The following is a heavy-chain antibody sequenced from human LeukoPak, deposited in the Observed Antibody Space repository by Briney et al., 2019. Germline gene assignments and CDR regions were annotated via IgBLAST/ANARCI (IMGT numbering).Heavy chain of an antibody. D-gene: IGHD6-19*01. Sequence: GGSLRLSCIASKFTFSDYWLGWVRQAPGKGLEWVANINQDESEKYYVDSVRGRFTISRDNAKNSLFLQMNSLRAEDTALYYCARAGEGYSSGWPFDYWGQGTLVTVSS. CDR3: ARAGEGYSSGWPFDY. J-gene: IGHJ4*02. V-gene: IGHV3-7*01. CDR1: KFTFSDYW. CDR2: INQDESEK.